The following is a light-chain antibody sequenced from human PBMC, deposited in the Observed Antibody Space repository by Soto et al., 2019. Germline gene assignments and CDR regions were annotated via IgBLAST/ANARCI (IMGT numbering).Light chain of an antibody. J-gene: IGKJ3*01. V-gene: IGKV1-27*01. CDR2: AAS. Sequence: DIQMTQSPSSLSASIGDRVTITCRASQGIRNYLAWYQQRPGTVPKLLIYAASTLQSGVPSRFSGSGSGTDFTLTISSLLPEDVATYYCQNLDSAAFTFGPGTKVDIK. CDR3: QNLDSAAFT. CDR1: QGIRNY.